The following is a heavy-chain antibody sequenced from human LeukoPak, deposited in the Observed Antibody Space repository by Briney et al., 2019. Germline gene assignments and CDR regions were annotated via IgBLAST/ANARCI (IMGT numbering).Heavy chain of an antibody. V-gene: IGHV3-23*01. CDR1: GFTFSSYA. CDR3: AKGARNDFLTTRPFDI. D-gene: IGHD1-1*01. J-gene: IGHJ3*02. Sequence: PGGSLRLSCAASGFTFSSYAMSWVRQAPGKGLEWVSAISGSGGSTYYADSVKGRFTISRDNSKNTLYLQMNSLRAEDTAVYYCAKGARNDFLTTRPFDIWGQGTMVTVSS. CDR2: ISGSGGST.